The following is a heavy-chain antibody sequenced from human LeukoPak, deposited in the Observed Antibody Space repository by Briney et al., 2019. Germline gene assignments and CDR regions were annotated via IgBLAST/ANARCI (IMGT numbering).Heavy chain of an antibody. CDR2: IKQDGGEK. V-gene: IGHV3-7*01. Sequence: GGSLRLSCVGSGFTFSDYCMSWVRQAPGKGLEWVAYIKQDGGEKYYVDALKGRFTISRDNAKNSLYLQMNSLRAEDTAVYSCARWLELMRNFGWWGQGTLVTVSS. CDR1: GFTFSDYC. D-gene: IGHD5-24*01. J-gene: IGHJ4*02. CDR3: ARWLELMRNFGW.